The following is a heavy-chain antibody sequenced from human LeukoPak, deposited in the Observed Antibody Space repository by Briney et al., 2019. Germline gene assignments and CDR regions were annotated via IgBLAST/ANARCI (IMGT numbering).Heavy chain of an antibody. Sequence: ASVKVSCKASGYTFTGYYIFWVRQAPGQGLKWMGRINPNSGGTQYAQEFQGRVTMTRDTSISTAYMELSRLRSDDTAVYYCARGYCSGGGCYSVENWFDPCGQGTLVTVSS. CDR3: ARGYCSGGGCYSVENWFDP. J-gene: IGHJ5*02. D-gene: IGHD2-15*01. V-gene: IGHV1-2*06. CDR1: GYTFTGYY. CDR2: INPNSGGT.